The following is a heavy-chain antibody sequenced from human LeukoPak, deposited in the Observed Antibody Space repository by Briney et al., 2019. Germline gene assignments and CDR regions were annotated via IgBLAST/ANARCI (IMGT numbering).Heavy chain of an antibody. CDR3: ARVSGLRSERFRY. D-gene: IGHD3-16*01. CDR1: GGTFSSYA. V-gene: IGHV1-69*04. CDR2: IIPILGIA. Sequence: GASVKVSCKASGGTFSSYAISWVRQAPGQGLEWMGRIIPILGIANYAQKFQGRVTITADKSTSTAYMELSSLRSEDTAVYYCARVSGLRSERFRYWGQGTLVTVSS. J-gene: IGHJ4*02.